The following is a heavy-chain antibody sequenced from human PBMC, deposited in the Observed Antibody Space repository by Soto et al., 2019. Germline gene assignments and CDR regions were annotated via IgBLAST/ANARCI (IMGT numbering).Heavy chain of an antibody. CDR3: AKDTAWYFDL. CDR2: ISGSGGST. J-gene: IGHJ4*02. D-gene: IGHD2-21*02. CDR1: GFTFSSYA. V-gene: IGHV3-23*01. Sequence: DVQLLEYGGGLVQPGGSLRLACAASGFTFSSYAMSWVRQAPGKGLEWVATISGSGGSTYYADSVKGRFTVSRDNSNNTLYLLMNSMRAEDSAVYYCAKDTAWYFDLWGQGTLVTSSS.